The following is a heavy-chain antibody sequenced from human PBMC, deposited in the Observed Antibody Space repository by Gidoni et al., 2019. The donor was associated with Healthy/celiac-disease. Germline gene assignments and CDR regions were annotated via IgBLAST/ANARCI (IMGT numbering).Heavy chain of an antibody. CDR1: GFTFSSYA. Sequence: QVQLVEPGGGVVQPGRSLRLSCAASGFTFSSYAMHWVRQAPGKGLEWVAVISYDGSNKYYADSVKGRFTISRDNSKNTLYLQMNSLRAEDTAVYYCARDVSTYWGQGTLVTVSS. J-gene: IGHJ4*02. CDR3: ARDVSTY. V-gene: IGHV3-30-3*01. CDR2: ISYDGSNK. D-gene: IGHD4-17*01.